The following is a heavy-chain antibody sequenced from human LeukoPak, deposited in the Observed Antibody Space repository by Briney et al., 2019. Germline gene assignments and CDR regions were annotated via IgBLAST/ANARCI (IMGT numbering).Heavy chain of an antibody. CDR3: AIGRWYYDSSGYYGDTMLGDY. V-gene: IGHV3-64*01. CDR2: ISSNGGST. D-gene: IGHD3-22*01. J-gene: IGHJ4*02. CDR1: GFTFSSYA. Sequence: GGSLRLSCAASGFTFSSYAMHWVRQAPGKGLEYVSAISSNGGSTYYANSVKGRFTISRDNSKNTLYLQMGSLRAEDTAVYYCAIGRWYYDSSGYYGDTMLGDYWGQGTLVTVSS.